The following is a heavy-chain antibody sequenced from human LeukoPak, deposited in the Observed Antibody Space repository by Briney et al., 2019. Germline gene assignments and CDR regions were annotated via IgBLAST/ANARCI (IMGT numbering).Heavy chain of an antibody. CDR2: IYYSGST. V-gene: IGHV4-39*07. J-gene: IGHJ6*03. CDR1: GGSISSSSYY. CDR3: ARNGGHAWNPWDYYYYYMDV. Sequence: KTSETLSLTCTVSGGSISSSSYYWGWIRQPPGKGLEWIGSIYYSGSTYYNPSLKSRVTISVDTSKNQFSLKLSSVTAADTAVYYCARNGGHAWNPWDYYYYYMDVWGKGTTVTVSS. D-gene: IGHD1-1*01.